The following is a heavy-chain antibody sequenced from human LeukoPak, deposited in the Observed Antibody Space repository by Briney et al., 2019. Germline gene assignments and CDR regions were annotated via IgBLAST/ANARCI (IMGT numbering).Heavy chain of an antibody. J-gene: IGHJ4*02. CDR3: ARARSGPKSQNFDY. CDR2: IYYSGST. CDR1: GGSINGYY. D-gene: IGHD6-19*01. V-gene: IGHV4-59*01. Sequence: PSETLSLTCTVSGGSINGYYWNWIRQPPGKGLEWIGYIYYSGSTNYNPSLKSRVTISVDTSKNHFSLKLSSVTAADTAVYYCARARSGPKSQNFDYWGQGTLVTVSS.